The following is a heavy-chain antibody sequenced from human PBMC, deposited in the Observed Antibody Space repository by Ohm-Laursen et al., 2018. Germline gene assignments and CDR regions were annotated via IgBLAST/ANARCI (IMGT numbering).Heavy chain of an antibody. Sequence: SSVKVSCKASGGTFSSYAISWVRQAPGQGLEWMGRIIPILGIANYAQKFQGRVTITADKSTSTAYMELSSLRSEDTAVYYCARAPRTNLGGMDVWGQGTTVTVSS. CDR3: ARAPRTNLGGMDV. D-gene: IGHD1/OR15-1a*01. CDR1: GGTFSSYA. V-gene: IGHV1-69*04. J-gene: IGHJ6*02. CDR2: IIPILGIA.